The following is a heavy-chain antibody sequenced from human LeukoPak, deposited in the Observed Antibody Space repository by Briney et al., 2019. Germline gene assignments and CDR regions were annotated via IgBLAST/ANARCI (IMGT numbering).Heavy chain of an antibody. CDR3: ASVVVVTAINMNDAFDI. CDR2: VFTSGST. D-gene: IGHD2-21*02. V-gene: IGHV4-61*02. Sequence: PSETLSLTCIVSGGSISSGSYYWSWIRQPAGKGLEWIGRVFTSGSTDYNPSFKSRVTISVDTSKKQVSLKLSSVTAADTAVYYCASVVVVTAINMNDAFDIWGQGTMVTVSS. CDR1: GGSISSGSYY. J-gene: IGHJ3*02.